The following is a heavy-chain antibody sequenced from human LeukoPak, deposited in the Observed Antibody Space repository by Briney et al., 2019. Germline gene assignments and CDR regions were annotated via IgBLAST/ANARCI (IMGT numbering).Heavy chain of an antibody. V-gene: IGHV3-48*02. D-gene: IGHD3-3*01. J-gene: IGHJ4*02. CDR3: VRDQFFSFDY. CDR2: ISGTSSLI. CDR1: GFTFSNHY. Sequence: GASLRLSCVASGFTFSNHYMSWVRQAPGKGLEWVSYISGTSSLIYYADSVKGRFTISRDNAKNSLYLQMNSLRDEDTAVYYCVRDQFFSFDYWGQGTLVTVSS.